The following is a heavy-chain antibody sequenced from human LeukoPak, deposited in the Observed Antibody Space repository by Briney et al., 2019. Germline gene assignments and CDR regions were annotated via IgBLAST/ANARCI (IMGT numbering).Heavy chain of an antibody. J-gene: IGHJ3*02. Sequence: MTSETLSLTCAVYGGSLSTYYWGWIRQPPGKGLEWIGEINHSGSTNYNPFLKSRVTISVDTSKNQFSLKLSSVTAADTAVYYCARARRSWDAFDIWGQGTMVTVSS. V-gene: IGHV4-34*01. CDR3: ARARRSWDAFDI. CDR2: INHSGST. CDR1: GGSLSTYY. D-gene: IGHD1-26*01.